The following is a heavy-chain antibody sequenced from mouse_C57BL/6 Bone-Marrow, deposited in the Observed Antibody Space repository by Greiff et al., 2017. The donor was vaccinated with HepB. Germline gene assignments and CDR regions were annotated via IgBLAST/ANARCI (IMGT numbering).Heavy chain of an antibody. CDR2: IYPGDGDT. CDR3: AVYGNYDY. J-gene: IGHJ2*01. CDR1: GYAFSSSW. Sequence: VQLVESGPELVKPGASVKISCKASGYAFSSSWMNWVKQRPGRGLEWIGRIYPGDGDTNYNGKLKGKATLTADKSSSTAYMQLSSLTSEDSAVYFCAVYGNYDYWGQGTTLTVSS. D-gene: IGHD2-1*01. V-gene: IGHV1-82*01.